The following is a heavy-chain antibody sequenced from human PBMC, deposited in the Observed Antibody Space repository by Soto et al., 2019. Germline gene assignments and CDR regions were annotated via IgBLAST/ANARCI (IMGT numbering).Heavy chain of an antibody. CDR1: GYSFSTYG. CDR3: AKNGHPPYYYYGMDV. J-gene: IGHJ6*02. CDR2: ISGYNGDT. Sequence: QGQLVQSGAEVKQPGASVKVSCKASGYSFSTYGISWVRQAPGQGLEWMGWISGYNGDTNYAQKFQGRVTMTIDASTTTAYLELRWLTYVDTAVYFCAKNGHPPYYYYGMDVWGQGTTVTVSS. D-gene: IGHD2-8*01. V-gene: IGHV1-18*01.